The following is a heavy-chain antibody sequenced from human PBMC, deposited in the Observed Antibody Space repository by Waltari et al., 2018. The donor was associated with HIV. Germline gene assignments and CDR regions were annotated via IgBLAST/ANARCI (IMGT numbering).Heavy chain of an antibody. CDR2: IYSNATT. CDR1: GFAVINNY. Sequence: EVQLVESGGGLIQPGGSLRLACAASGFAVINNYMSWVRQAPGKGLEWVSLIYSNATTDYADSVKGRFTISRDNSKNTLYLQMNSLRADDTAVYFCATVLVRTSWVITTAPFDYWGQGTLVTVSS. V-gene: IGHV3-53*01. D-gene: IGHD3-22*01. J-gene: IGHJ4*02. CDR3: ATVLVRTSWVITTAPFDY.